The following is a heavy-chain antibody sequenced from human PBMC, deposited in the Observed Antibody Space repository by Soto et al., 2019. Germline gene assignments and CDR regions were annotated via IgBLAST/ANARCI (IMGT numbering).Heavy chain of an antibody. V-gene: IGHV4-61*08. CDR1: GGSVNSVGYY. CDR2: IYYSGST. CDR3: ASQMYGSNEYFDS. Sequence: SETLSLTCTVSGGSVNSVGYYWSWIRQPPGKGLEWIGYIYYSGSTNYNPSLKSRVTISVDTSKNQFSLKLSSVTAADTAVYYCASQMYGSNEYFDSLGQGALVTVSS. J-gene: IGHJ4*02. D-gene: IGHD4-17*01.